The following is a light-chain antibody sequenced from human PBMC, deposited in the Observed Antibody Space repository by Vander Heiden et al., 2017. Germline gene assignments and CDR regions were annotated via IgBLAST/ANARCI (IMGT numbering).Light chain of an antibody. J-gene: IGLJ7*01. CDR1: SSKVGGND. V-gene: IGLV1-47*01. CDR3: ASWEDRMSGGL. CDR2: RDD. Sequence: QSVLTQPPSASGAPGQRVTIPCSGSSSKVGGNDVYWYQQLPERAPRLLIYRDDQRPSGVPDRFSGSKSGTSASLAISGLRSEDEADYYCASWEDRMSGGLFGGGTQLTVL.